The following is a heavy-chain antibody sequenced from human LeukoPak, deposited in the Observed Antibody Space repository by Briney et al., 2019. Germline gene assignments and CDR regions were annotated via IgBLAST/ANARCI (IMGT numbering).Heavy chain of an antibody. J-gene: IGHJ3*02. CDR2: ISSSSSYI. D-gene: IGHD2-8*02. CDR1: GFTFSSYS. V-gene: IGHV3-21*01. CDR3: ARDESPWYAFDI. Sequence: GGSLRLSCAASGFTFSSYSMNWVRQAPGKGLEWVSSISSSSSYIYYADSVKGRFTISRDNAKNSLYMQMNSLRAEDTAVYYCARDESPWYAFDIWGQGTMVTVSS.